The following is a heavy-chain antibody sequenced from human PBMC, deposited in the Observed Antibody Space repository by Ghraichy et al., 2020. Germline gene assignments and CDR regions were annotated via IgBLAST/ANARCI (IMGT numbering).Heavy chain of an antibody. CDR3: ARRRSGAYSRLFDY. D-gene: IGHD2-21*01. CDR2: INHVGST. V-gene: IGHV4-34*01. J-gene: IGHJ4*02. Sequence: GSLRLSCAAYGGSFSGYYWTWIRQPPGKGLEWIGEINHVGSTNYRPSLKSRVTISIDTSTNQFSLNLTSVSAADTAVYYCARRRSGAYSRLFDYWGQGMLVTVSS. CDR1: GGSFSGYY.